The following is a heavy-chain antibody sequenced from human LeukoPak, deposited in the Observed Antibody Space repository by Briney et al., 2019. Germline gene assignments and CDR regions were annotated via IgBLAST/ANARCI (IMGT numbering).Heavy chain of an antibody. V-gene: IGHV3-21*01. D-gene: IGHD4-11*01. Sequence: GGSLRLSCAASGFTFSSYSMNWVRQAPGKGLEWVSSISSSSSYIYYADSVKGRFTISRDNAKNSLYLQMNSLRAEDTAVYYCARGGMTTVTTRYGAYFDYWGQGTLVTASS. J-gene: IGHJ4*02. CDR2: ISSSSSYI. CDR3: ARGGMTTVTTRYGAYFDY. CDR1: GFTFSSYS.